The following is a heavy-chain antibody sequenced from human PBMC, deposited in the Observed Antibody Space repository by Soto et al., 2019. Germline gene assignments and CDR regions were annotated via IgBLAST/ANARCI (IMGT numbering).Heavy chain of an antibody. V-gene: IGHV3-48*01. CDR2: ISSSGSST. CDR1: GFTFSSYS. Sequence: GGSLRLSCAASGFTFSSYSMNWVRQAPGKGLEWVSYISSSGSSTYYADSVKGRFTISRDNAKNTLYLQMSSLRAEDTAVYYCVKDPGEVDTAMVTPNDFDYWGQGTLVTVPQ. J-gene: IGHJ4*02. D-gene: IGHD5-18*01. CDR3: VKDPGEVDTAMVTPNDFDY.